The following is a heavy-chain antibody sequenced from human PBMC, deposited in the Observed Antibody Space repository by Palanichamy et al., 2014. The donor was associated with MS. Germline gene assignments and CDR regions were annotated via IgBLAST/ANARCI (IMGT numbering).Heavy chain of an antibody. CDR3: AKGRYCSSTSCSFFDN. D-gene: IGHD2-2*01. CDR1: GFIFDDFT. CDR2: INWDGAIT. V-gene: IGHV3-43*01. Sequence: EVQLVESGGVVVQPGGSLRLSCAASGFIFDDFTMHWVRQLPGKGLQWVSLINWDGAITDYADAVKGRFTISRDNSKDSLFLQMNSLRIEDTAFYYCAKGRYCSSTSCSFFDNWGQGTLVTVSS. J-gene: IGHJ4*02.